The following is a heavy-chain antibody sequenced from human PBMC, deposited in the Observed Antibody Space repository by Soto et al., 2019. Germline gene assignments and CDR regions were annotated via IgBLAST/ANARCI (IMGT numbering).Heavy chain of an antibody. J-gene: IGHJ4*02. D-gene: IGHD3-16*02. CDR3: ERDRQGSMITFGGVIVTYYFDY. CDR2: IKQDGSEK. CDR1: GFTFSSYW. Sequence: GGSLRLSCAASGFTFSSYWMSWVRQAPGKGLEWVANIKQDGSEKYYVDSVKGRFTISRDNAKNSLYLQMNSLRAEDTAVYYCERDRQGSMITFGGVIVTYYFDYWGQGTLVTVSS. V-gene: IGHV3-7*01.